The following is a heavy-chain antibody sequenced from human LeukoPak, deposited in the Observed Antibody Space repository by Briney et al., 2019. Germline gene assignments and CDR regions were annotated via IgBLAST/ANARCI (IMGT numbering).Heavy chain of an antibody. CDR1: GFTFSSYW. J-gene: IGHJ6*02. CDR3: ATSTIVQSYYYGLDV. D-gene: IGHD2-8*01. CDR2: INSDGSSI. Sequence: GGSLRLSCAASGFTFSSYWMHWVRQDSGKGLVWVSRINSDGSSIGYADSVKDRFTISRDNAKNTLYLQMNSLRAEDTAVYYCATSTIVQSYYYGLDVWGQGTTVTVSS. V-gene: IGHV3-74*01.